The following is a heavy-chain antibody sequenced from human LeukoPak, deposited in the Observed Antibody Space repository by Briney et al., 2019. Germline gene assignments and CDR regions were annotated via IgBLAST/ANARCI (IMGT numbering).Heavy chain of an antibody. D-gene: IGHD5-24*01. J-gene: IGHJ4*02. V-gene: IGHV1-46*01. CDR1: GYIFTSYY. CDR2: INPSGGNT. Sequence: ASVKVSCKASGYIFTSYYMHWVRQAPGQGLEWMGIINPSGGNTNYAQKFQGRVTMTRDTSTSTVYMELSSLRSEDTAVYYCARGAKRWLQFKTSAGFDYWGQGTLVTVSS. CDR3: ARGAKRWLQFKTSAGFDY.